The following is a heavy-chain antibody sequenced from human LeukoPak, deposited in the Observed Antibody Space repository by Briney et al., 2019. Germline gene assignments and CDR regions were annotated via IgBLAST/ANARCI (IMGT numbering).Heavy chain of an antibody. V-gene: IGHV3-23*01. Sequence: GGSLSLSCAASGFTISSYAMSWFRRAPGKRVQWVLANSDSSGSTYYAASLRGRFTISGDNSKNTLYLQMNSLRAEDTAVYYCAKWYCSSTSCQETDYYYGMGVWGQGATVTVSS. J-gene: IGHJ6*02. CDR3: AKWYCSSTSCQETDYYYGMGV. CDR1: GFTISSYA. CDR2: NSDSSGST. D-gene: IGHD2-2*01.